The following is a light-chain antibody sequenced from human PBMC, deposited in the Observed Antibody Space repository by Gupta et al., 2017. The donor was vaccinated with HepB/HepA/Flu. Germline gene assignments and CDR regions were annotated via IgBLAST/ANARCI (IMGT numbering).Light chain of an antibody. Sequence: ERVMTQSPDTLSVSPGERVTLSCRASQSVGSNLAWFQQTPGQSPRLLISAASTRATGIPARFSGSGSGTEFTLTISGLQSEDLAVYFCQQYNNWPPTFGPGTKVDIK. CDR1: QSVGSN. J-gene: IGKJ3*01. V-gene: IGKV3-15*01. CDR3: QQYNNWPPT. CDR2: AAS.